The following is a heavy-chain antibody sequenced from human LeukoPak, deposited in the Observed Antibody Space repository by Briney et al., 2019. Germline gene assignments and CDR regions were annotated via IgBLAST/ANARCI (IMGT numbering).Heavy chain of an antibody. CDR2: ITSSSSYI. J-gene: IGHJ6*03. D-gene: IGHD1-26*01. V-gene: IGHV3-21*06. CDR3: ARDPYSGSYGPYYYYMDV. CDR1: RFTFSSYG. Sequence: GGSLRLSCAASRFTFSSYGMHWVRQAPGKGPEWVSSITSSSSYIYYADSVKGRFTISRDNAKNSLYLQMDSLRVEDTAVYYCARDPYSGSYGPYYYYMDVWGEGTTVTISS.